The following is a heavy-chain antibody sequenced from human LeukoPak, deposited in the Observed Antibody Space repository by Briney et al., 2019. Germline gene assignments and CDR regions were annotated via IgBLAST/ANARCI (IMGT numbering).Heavy chain of an antibody. CDR1: GGSISSYY. J-gene: IGHJ3*02. D-gene: IGHD3-22*01. CDR3: ARGGDSSGYYLRGAFDI. CDR2: IYYSGST. Sequence: PSETLSLTCTVSGGSISSYYWSWIRQPPGKGLEWIGYIYYSGSTNYNPSLKSRVTISVDTSKNQFSLKLSSVTAADTAVYYCARGGDSSGYYLRGAFDIWGQGTMVTVSS. V-gene: IGHV4-59*12.